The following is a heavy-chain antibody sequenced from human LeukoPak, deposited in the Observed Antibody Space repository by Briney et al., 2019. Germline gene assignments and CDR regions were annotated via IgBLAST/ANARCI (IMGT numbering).Heavy chain of an antibody. CDR2: ISCDGSNK. CDR3: AGSADYYDSSGPGTDWFDP. J-gene: IGHJ5*02. CDR1: GFTFSSYG. D-gene: IGHD3-22*01. Sequence: GGSLRLSCAASGFTFSSYGMHWVRQAPGKGLEWVAVISCDGSNKYYADSVKGRFTISRDNSKNTLYLQMNNLRAEDTAVYYCAGSADYYDSSGPGTDWFDPWGQGTLVTVSS. V-gene: IGHV3-30*03.